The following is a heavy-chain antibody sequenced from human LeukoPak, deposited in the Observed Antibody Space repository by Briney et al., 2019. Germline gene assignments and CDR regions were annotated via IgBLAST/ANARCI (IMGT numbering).Heavy chain of an antibody. CDR3: ARGGYSYGQLDY. J-gene: IGHJ4*02. D-gene: IGHD5-18*01. V-gene: IGHV4-34*01. Sequence: SETLSLTCAVYGGSFSGYYWSWIRQPPGKGLEWIGEINHSGSTNYNPSLKSRVTISVDTSKNQFSLKLSSVTAADTAVYHCARGGYSYGQLDYWGQGTLVTVSS. CDR2: INHSGST. CDR1: GGSFSGYY.